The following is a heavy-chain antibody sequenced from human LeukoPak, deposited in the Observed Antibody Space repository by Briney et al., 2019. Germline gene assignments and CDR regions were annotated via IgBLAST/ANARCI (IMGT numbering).Heavy chain of an antibody. V-gene: IGHV3-7*03. CDR1: GFTLSSDW. D-gene: IGHD4-23*01. CDR3: AKDAELLQDY. J-gene: IGHJ4*02. Sequence: PGGSLRLSCVVSGFTLSSDWMSWVRQAPGKGLEWVANIKKDGIEKYYVESVKGRFTISRDNSKNTLYLQMNSLRAEDTAVYYCAKDAELLQDYWGQGTLVTVSS. CDR2: IKKDGIEK.